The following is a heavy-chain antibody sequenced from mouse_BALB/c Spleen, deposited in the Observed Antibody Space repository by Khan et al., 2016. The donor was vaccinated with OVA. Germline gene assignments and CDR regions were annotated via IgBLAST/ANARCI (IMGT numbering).Heavy chain of an antibody. Sequence: QVQLQQSGPGLVAPSQSLSITCTVSGFSLTSYGVNWVRQPPGKGLEWLGVIWGDGSTNYHSTLKSRLIISKDNSKRQVFLTLNSLQPDDTATYYCAKFTPGYYSMDYWGQGTSVTVSS. CDR3: AKFTPGYYSMDY. CDR2: IWGDGST. D-gene: IGHD1-1*01. CDR1: GFSLTSYG. J-gene: IGHJ4*01. V-gene: IGHV2-3*01.